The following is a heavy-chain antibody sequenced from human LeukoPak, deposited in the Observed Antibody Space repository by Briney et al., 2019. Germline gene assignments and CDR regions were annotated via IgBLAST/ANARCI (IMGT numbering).Heavy chain of an antibody. J-gene: IGHJ6*02. Sequence: GGSLRLSCAASGFTFSSYWMSWVRQAPGKGLEWVANIKQDGSEKYYVDSVKGRFTISRDNAKNSLYLQMNSLRAEDTAVYYCARVLAVAGNVYYYYYGMDVWGQGTTVTVSS. V-gene: IGHV3-7*03. CDR1: GFTFSSYW. CDR2: IKQDGSEK. D-gene: IGHD6-19*01. CDR3: ARVLAVAGNVYYYYYGMDV.